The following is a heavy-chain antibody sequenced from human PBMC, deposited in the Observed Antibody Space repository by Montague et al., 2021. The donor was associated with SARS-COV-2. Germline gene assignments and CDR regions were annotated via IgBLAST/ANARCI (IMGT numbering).Heavy chain of an antibody. V-gene: IGHV4-59*12. CDR1: GGSISSYY. D-gene: IGHD7-27*01. Sequence: SETLSLTCTVSGGSISSYYWSWIRQPPGKGLEWIGYIYYSGSTNYNPSLKSRVTISLDTSKNQFSLKLNSVTAADTAIYYCGTGLYWYFDLWGHGTLVTVSS. CDR3: GTGLYWYFDL. CDR2: IYYSGST. J-gene: IGHJ2*01.